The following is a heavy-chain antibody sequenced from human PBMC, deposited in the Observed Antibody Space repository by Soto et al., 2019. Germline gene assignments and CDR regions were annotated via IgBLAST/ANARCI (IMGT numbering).Heavy chain of an antibody. CDR2: IYYIGTS. CDR3: ARWVGATSFDY. CDR1: GASISSGGYY. J-gene: IGHJ4*02. D-gene: IGHD1-26*01. V-gene: IGHV4-31*03. Sequence: TLSLTCTVSGASISSGGYYWGWIRQHPGKGLEWIGFIYYIGTSYYNPSLESRITLSVDTSKNHFSLNLTSVTAADTAVYYCARWVGATSFDYWGQGTLVTVSS.